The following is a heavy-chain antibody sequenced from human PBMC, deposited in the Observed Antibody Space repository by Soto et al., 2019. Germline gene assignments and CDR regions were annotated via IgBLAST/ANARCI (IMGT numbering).Heavy chain of an antibody. CDR1: GGSISSYY. Sequence: SETLSLTCTVSGGSISSYYWSWIRQPPGKGLEWIGFIYYSGSTNYNPSLKSRVTISVDTSKNQFSLKLSSVTAADTAVYYCAKAKGYCSSTSCYEPYYYYYYMDVWGKGTTVTVSS. CDR2: IYYSGST. CDR3: AKAKGYCSSTSCYEPYYYYYYMDV. J-gene: IGHJ6*03. D-gene: IGHD2-2*01. V-gene: IGHV4-59*08.